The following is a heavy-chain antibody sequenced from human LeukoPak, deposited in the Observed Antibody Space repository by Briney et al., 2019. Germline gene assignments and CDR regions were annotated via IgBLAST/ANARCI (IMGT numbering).Heavy chain of an antibody. CDR2: IYSGGST. Sequence: GGSLRLSCAASGFTVSSNYMSWVRQAPGKGLEWVSVIYSGGSTYYADSVKGRFTISRDNSKNTLYLQMNSLRAEDTAVYYCARDRDSSGYYGGYWGQGTLVTVSS. CDR3: ARDRDSSGYYGGY. CDR1: GFTVSSNY. V-gene: IGHV3-66*01. D-gene: IGHD3-22*01. J-gene: IGHJ4*02.